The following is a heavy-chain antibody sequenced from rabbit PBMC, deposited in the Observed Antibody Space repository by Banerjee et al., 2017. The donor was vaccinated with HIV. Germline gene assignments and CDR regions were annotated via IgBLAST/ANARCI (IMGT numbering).Heavy chain of an antibody. CDR2: IYTGSSGTT. CDR3: ARDATTNGYAGYGPYFNL. CDR1: GFSFSSNYY. J-gene: IGHJ4*01. D-gene: IGHD7-1*01. Sequence: QSLEESGGGLVQPEGSLTLTCTASGFSFSSNYYMCWVRQAPGKGLEWIACIYTGSSGTTYYASWAKGRFTISKTSSTTVTLQMTSLTAADTATYFCARDATTNGYAGYGPYFNLWGQGTLVTVS. V-gene: IGHV1S40*01.